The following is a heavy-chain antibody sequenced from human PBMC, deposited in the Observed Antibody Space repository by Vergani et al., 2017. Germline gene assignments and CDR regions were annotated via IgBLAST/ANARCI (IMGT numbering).Heavy chain of an antibody. CDR2: ISSSSSYI. CDR3: ARGPSYRRGFDY. CDR1: GFTFSSYS. J-gene: IGHJ4*02. Sequence: EVQLVESGGGLVKPGGSLRLSCAASGFTFSSYSMNWVRQAPGKGLEWVSSISSSSSYIYYADSVKGRFTISRDNAKNSLYLQMNSLRAEDTAVYYCARGPSYRRGFDYWGQGTLVTVSS. V-gene: IGHV3-21*01. D-gene: IGHD1-26*01.